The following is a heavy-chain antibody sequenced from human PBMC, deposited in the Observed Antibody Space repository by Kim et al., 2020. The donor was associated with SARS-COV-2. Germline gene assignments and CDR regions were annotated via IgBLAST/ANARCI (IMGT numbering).Heavy chain of an antibody. CDR3: ARHLFTSAWPRAYYHMDV. Sequence: GESLKISCKGSGYSFSNSWIGWVRQMPGKGLEWMGIIYFGDSETRYSPSFQGQVTISADKSIKTAYLQWSSLKASDTATYYCARHLFTSAWPRAYYHMDVWGQGTTVTVSS. CDR2: IYFGDSET. J-gene: IGHJ6*02. V-gene: IGHV5-51*01. CDR1: GYSFSNSW. D-gene: IGHD6-19*01.